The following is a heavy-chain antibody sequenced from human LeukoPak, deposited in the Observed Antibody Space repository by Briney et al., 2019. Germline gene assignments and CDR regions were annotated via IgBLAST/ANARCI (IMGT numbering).Heavy chain of an antibody. CDR3: AKSAYYDSSGFYREYYFDY. Sequence: GGSLRLSCVASGLTFSTHWMTWVRQAPGKGLEWVANIKQDGNEKYYVDSVKGRFTISRDNSKNTLHLQMNSLRAEDTAVYYCAKSAYYDSSGFYREYYFDYWGQGTLVTVSS. V-gene: IGHV3-7*03. D-gene: IGHD3-22*01. CDR1: GLTFSTHW. CDR2: IKQDGNEK. J-gene: IGHJ4*02.